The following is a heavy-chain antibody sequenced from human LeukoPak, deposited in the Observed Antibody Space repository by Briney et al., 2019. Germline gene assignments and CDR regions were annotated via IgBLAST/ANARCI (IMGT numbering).Heavy chain of an antibody. CDR3: ARVGYDFWSGRDYYYYMDV. Sequence: SQTLSLTCTVSGGSISSGGYYWSWIRQHPGKGLEWIGYIYYSGSTYYNPSLKSRVTISVDTSKNQFSLKLSSVTAADTAVYYCARVGYDFWSGRDYYYYMDVWSKGTTVTVSS. J-gene: IGHJ6*03. V-gene: IGHV4-31*03. CDR2: IYYSGST. D-gene: IGHD3-3*01. CDR1: GGSISSGGYY.